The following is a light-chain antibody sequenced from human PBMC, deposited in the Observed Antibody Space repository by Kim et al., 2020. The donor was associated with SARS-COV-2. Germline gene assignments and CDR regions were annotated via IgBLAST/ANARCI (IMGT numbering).Light chain of an antibody. CDR3: NSRDSSGNRV. CDR1: SLRSYY. V-gene: IGLV3-19*01. J-gene: IGLJ3*02. CDR2: GKN. Sequence: VALGQTVRITWQGDSLRSYYASWYQKKPGQATVLVIYGKNNRPSGIPDRFSGSSSGNTASLTITGAQAEDEADYYCNSRDSSGNRVFGGGTQLTVL.